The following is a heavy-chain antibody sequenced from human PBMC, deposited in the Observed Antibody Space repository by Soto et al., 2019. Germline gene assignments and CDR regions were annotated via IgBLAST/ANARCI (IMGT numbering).Heavy chain of an antibody. V-gene: IGHV4-30-2*01. CDR3: VRAPGP. CDR1: GGSIPSGGYY. Sequence: TQSLTCTVSGGSIPSGGYYWSWIRQHPGKGXEWIGXIYHTGSTYYXXSLKSRVTTSVESSKNQFSLKLSSVNAADTAVYYCVRAPGPWGQGTLVTVYS. J-gene: IGHJ5*02. CDR2: IYHTGST.